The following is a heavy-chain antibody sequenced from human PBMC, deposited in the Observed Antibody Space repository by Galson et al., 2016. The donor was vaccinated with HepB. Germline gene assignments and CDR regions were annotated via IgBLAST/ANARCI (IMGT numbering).Heavy chain of an antibody. J-gene: IGHJ2*01. V-gene: IGHV3-64*02. D-gene: IGHD3-9*01. CDR3: ARETGPLHHWYFDL. CDR2: ISGGGGTT. CDR1: GFTSSAYS. Sequence: SLRLSCAGSGFTSSAYSIHWVRQAPGKGLEYVAVISGGGGTTFYADSVKGRFVISRDNSKNTVYLQMGSLRVDDMAVYHWARETGPLHHWYFDLWGRGTLVTVSS.